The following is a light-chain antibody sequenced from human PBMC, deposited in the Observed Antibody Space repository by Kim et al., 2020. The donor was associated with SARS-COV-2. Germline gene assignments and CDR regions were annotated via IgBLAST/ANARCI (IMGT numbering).Light chain of an antibody. J-gene: IGKJ1*01. CDR3: QQYNSYWT. CDR1: QSISSW. Sequence: GDRVTITCRASQSISSWLAWYQQKPGKAPKLLIYDASSLESVVPSRFSGSGSGTEFTLTISSLQHDDVATYYCQQYNSYWTFGQGTKVDIK. CDR2: DAS. V-gene: IGKV1-5*01.